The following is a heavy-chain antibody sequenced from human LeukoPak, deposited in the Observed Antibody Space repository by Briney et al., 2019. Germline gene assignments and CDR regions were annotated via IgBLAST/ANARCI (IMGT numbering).Heavy chain of an antibody. Sequence: GGSLRLSCAASGFTVSSNYMSWVSQAPGKGLEWVSLIYSGGGTYYADSVKGRFTISRNNSKNTLYLQMNSLRAEDTAVYYCARDHDFSFDYWGQGTLVTVSS. J-gene: IGHJ4*02. CDR1: GFTVSSNY. V-gene: IGHV3-53*01. CDR3: ARDHDFSFDY. D-gene: IGHD2-21*02. CDR2: IYSGGGT.